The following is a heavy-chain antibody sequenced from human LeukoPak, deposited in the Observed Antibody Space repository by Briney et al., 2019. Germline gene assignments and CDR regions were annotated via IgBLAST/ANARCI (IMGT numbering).Heavy chain of an antibody. CDR1: GFTFSSYA. V-gene: IGHV3-30*04. CDR2: ISYDGSNK. J-gene: IGHJ3*01. D-gene: IGHD1/OR15-1a*01. CDR3: ARGTGKTKAFDV. Sequence: PGRSLRLSCAASGFTFSSYAMHWVRQAPGKGLEWVAVISYDGSNKYYADSVKGRFTISRDNAKNSLHLQMKSLRAEDTAVYFCARGTGKTKAFDVWGQGTMVTVSS.